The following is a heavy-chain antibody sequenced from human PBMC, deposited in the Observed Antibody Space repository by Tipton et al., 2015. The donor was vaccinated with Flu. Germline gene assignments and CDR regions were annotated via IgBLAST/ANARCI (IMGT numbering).Heavy chain of an antibody. CDR3: ARGPLPDSNWYNGMDV. CDR2: VSGGGGTT. D-gene: IGHD6-13*01. V-gene: IGHV3-23*01. J-gene: IGHJ6*02. Sequence: SLRLSCAASGFTFSRYAMSWVRQAPGKGLEWVAGVSGGGGTTYFADSVKGRFTISRDNSRNMVFLQMNSLRVGDTAVYYCARGPLPDSNWYNGMDVWGQGTTVTVSS. CDR1: GFTFSRYA.